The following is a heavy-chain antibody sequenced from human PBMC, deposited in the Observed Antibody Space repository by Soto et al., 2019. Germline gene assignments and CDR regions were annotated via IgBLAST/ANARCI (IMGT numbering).Heavy chain of an antibody. Sequence: ASVKVSCKASGYTFTSYGISWVRQAPGQGLEWMGWISAYNGNTNYVQKLQGRVTMTTDTSTSTAYMELRSLRSDDTAVYYCARVGSHSSGWYVDYYYYGMDVWGQGTTVTV. CDR3: ARVGSHSSGWYVDYYYYGMDV. J-gene: IGHJ6*02. V-gene: IGHV1-18*01. CDR2: ISAYNGNT. CDR1: GYTFTSYG. D-gene: IGHD6-19*01.